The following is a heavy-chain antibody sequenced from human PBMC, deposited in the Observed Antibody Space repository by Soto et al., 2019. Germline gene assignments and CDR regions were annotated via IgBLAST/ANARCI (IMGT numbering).Heavy chain of an antibody. J-gene: IGHJ3*02. D-gene: IGHD3-22*01. CDR3: ARRRITMIDHEGWPNGPGAFDI. V-gene: IGHV5-51*01. CDR2: IYPGDSDT. CDR1: GYSFTSYL. Sequence: RGESLKISCKGSGYSFTSYLIGWVRQMPGKGLEWMGIIYPGDSDTSYSPSFQGHVTISADKSISTAYLQWSSLKAWDTAMYYCARRRITMIDHEGWPNGPGAFDIWGQGTMVTVSS.